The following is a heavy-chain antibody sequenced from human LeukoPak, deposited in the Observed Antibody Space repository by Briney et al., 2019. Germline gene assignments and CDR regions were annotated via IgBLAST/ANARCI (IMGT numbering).Heavy chain of an antibody. CDR1: GGSISSGGYS. CDR3: ARDLMVRGEGYYYYYGMDV. D-gene: IGHD3-10*01. Sequence: PSQTLSLTCAVSGGSISSGGYSWSWIRQPPGKGLEWIGYIYHSGSTYYNPSLKSRVTISVDRSKNQFSLKLSSVTAADTAVYYCARDLMVRGEGYYYYYGMDVWGQGTTVTVSS. CDR2: IYHSGST. J-gene: IGHJ6*02. V-gene: IGHV4-30-2*01.